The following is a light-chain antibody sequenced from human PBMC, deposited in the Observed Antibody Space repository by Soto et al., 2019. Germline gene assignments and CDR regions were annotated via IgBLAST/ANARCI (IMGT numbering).Light chain of an antibody. V-gene: IGLV2-14*02. J-gene: IGLJ1*01. Sequence: QSVLTQPASVSGSPGQSIAISCTGTSSDVGSHDLVSWYQQQSGKVPKLIIYDVSSRPSGVSNRFSGSKSGNTASLTISGLQAEDEAAYYCSSFTCPTTYVFGTGTKVPVL. CDR1: SSDVGSHDL. CDR2: DVS. CDR3: SSFTCPTTYV.